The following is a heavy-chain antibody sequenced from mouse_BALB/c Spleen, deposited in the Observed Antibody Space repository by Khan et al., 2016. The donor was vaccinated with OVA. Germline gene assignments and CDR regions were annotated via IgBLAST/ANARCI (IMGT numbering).Heavy chain of an antibody. V-gene: IGHV14-3*02. Sequence: EVQLLESGADLVMSGASLKLSCTASGFTFNASYMHWLKQWPEQGLEWIGCIYPPNGYTKYAPKFQGKSTITADTSSNTASLQLSSLTSEDTAVFYCDRKGRKWGKGTTGRVSS. CDR3: DRKGRK. CDR1: GFTFNASY. CDR2: IYPPNGYT. J-gene: IGHJ1*03. D-gene: IGHD3-3*01.